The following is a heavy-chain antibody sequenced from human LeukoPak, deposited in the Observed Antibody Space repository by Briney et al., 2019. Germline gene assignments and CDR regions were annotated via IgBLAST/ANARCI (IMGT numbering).Heavy chain of an antibody. D-gene: IGHD1-26*01. J-gene: IGHJ4*02. CDR3: AAELYSGTYGRCCSFAF. CDR2: IIVGSGRT. Sequence: ASVKVSCKASGFTFSNSAIQWVRQARGQRLEWIGWIIVGSGRTHYSQNLQERLTITRDMSTTTAYMELSSLRSEDTAVYYCAAELYSGTYGRCCSFAFWGQGTPVTVSS. CDR1: GFTFSNSA. V-gene: IGHV1-58*02.